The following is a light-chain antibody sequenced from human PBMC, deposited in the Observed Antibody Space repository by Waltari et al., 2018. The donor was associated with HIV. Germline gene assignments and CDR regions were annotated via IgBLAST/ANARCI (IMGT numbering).Light chain of an antibody. J-gene: IGLJ2*01. CDR3: ETWDNNVRV. Sequence: QPVLTQPSSVSASLGSSVNVTCTLSAGYQPNILTWHQQRPGRAPRFLMKVEPSGLFNRGSGLTRFSASAAGGDRTLTISNLQPEDEADYFCETWDNNVRVFGGGT. V-gene: IGLV4-60*03. CDR2: VEPSGLF. CDR1: AGYQPNI.